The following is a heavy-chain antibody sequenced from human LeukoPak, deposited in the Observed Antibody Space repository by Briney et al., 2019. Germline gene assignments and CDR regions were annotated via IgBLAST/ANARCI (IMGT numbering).Heavy chain of an antibody. CDR2: ISRNGAAT. J-gene: IGHJ2*01. D-gene: IGHD6-13*01. CDR3: AKDMGLAAAAIWYFDL. CDR1: GLTFGDYT. Sequence: GGSLRLSCEASGLTFGDYTMHWVRQAPGKGLEWVSLISRNGAATKYADSVRGRFTVSRDNSKNSLFLQMNSLSTEDTALYYCAKDMGLAAAAIWYFDLWGRGTLVTVSS. V-gene: IGHV3-43*01.